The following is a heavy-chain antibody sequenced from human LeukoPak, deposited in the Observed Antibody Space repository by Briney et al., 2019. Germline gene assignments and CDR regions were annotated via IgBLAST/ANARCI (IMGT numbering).Heavy chain of an antibody. CDR1: GGSISGYY. CDR2: IYYSGST. D-gene: IGHD6-13*01. J-gene: IGHJ4*02. V-gene: IGHV4-59*01. Sequence: RASETLSLTCTVSGGSISGYYWSWIRQPPGKGLEWIAYIYYSGSTNYNPSLKSRVTISVDTSKNQFSLKLASVTAADTAVYYCARDRPGDSSLDYWGQGTLVTVSS. CDR3: ARDRPGDSSLDY.